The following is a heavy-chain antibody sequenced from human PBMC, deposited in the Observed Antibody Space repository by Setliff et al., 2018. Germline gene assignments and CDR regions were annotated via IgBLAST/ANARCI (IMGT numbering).Heavy chain of an antibody. CDR3: ARGRMRGSCSGPSCTYDPFDI. V-gene: IGHV4-61*02. J-gene: IGHJ3*02. CDR1: GDSMNSRKFY. D-gene: IGHD2-2*01. Sequence: PSETLSLTCSVSGDSMNSRKFYWNWIRQPAGRGLEWIGRIHTGGSTNYSPTLGGRVIISLDTSKNQFSLILRSVTAADTAVYYCARGRMRGSCSGPSCTYDPFDIWGQGTPVTVSS. CDR2: IHTGGST.